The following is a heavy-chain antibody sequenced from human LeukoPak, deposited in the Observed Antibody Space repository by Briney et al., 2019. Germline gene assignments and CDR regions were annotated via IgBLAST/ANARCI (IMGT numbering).Heavy chain of an antibody. CDR1: GFTLSTYW. CDR3: ARDRDSGDYTAAPGDY. D-gene: IGHD4-17*01. CDR2: IKRDGSEI. J-gene: IGHJ4*02. Sequence: GGSLRLSCAASGFTLSTYWMSWVRQAPEKGLEWVANIKRDGSEIYYVDSVKGRFTISRDSAKNSLYLQMNSLRDEDTAVYYCARDRDSGDYTAAPGDYWGQGTLVTVSS. V-gene: IGHV3-7*01.